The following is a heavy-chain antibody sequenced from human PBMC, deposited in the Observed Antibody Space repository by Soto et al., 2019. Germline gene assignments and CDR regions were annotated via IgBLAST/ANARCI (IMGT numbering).Heavy chain of an antibody. CDR1: GFTFSSYA. Sequence: PGGSLRLSCAASGFTFSSYAMSWVRQAPGKGLEWVSIITSDGRTYYADSVKGRFTISRDNSKNTVYLQMNSLRAEDTAVYYCEKDYSKVTTDPLSVVMFDYWGQGALVTVS. CDR2: ITSDGRT. V-gene: IGHV3-23*01. J-gene: IGHJ4*02. CDR3: EKDYSKVTTDPLSVVMFDY. D-gene: IGHD4-17*01.